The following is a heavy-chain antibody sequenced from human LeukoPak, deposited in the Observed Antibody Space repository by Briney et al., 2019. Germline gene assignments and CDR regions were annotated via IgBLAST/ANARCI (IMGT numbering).Heavy chain of an antibody. J-gene: IGHJ3*02. V-gene: IGHV1-2*06. Sequence: GASVKVSCKASGYTFTGYYMHWVRQAPGQGLEWMGLINPNSGGTNYAQKFQGRVTMTRDTSISTAYMELSRLRSDDTAVYYCARVARSSGSYGAAFDIWGQGTMVTVSS. CDR1: GYTFTGYY. CDR2: INPNSGGT. D-gene: IGHD1-26*01. CDR3: ARVARSSGSYGAAFDI.